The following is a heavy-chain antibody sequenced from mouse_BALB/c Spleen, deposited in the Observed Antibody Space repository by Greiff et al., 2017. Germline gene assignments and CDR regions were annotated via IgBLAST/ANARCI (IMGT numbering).Heavy chain of an antibody. D-gene: IGHD2-3*01. Sequence: VQLQQSGAELVRPGSSVKISCKASGYAFSSYWMNWVKQRPGQGLEWIGQIYPGDGDTNYNGKFKGKATLTVDKSSSTAYMQLSSLTSEDSAVYYCARDDGYSRAWFAYWGQGTLVTVSA. V-gene: IGHV1-80*01. CDR2: IYPGDGDT. J-gene: IGHJ3*01. CDR3: ARDDGYSRAWFAY. CDR1: GYAFSSYW.